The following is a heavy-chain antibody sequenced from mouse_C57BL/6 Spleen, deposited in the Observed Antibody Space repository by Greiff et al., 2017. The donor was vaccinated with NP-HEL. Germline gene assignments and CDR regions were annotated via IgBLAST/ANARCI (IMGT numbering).Heavy chain of an antibody. CDR2: IHPNSGST. D-gene: IGHD2-5*01. Sequence: QVQLQQPGAELVKPGASVKLSCKASGYTFTSYWMHWVKQRPGQGLEWIGMIHPNSGSTNYNEKFKSKATLTVDKSSSTAYMHLSSLTSEDSAVYYCARRDSNYGFAYWGQGTLVTVSA. CDR3: ARRDSNYGFAY. J-gene: IGHJ3*01. V-gene: IGHV1-64*01. CDR1: GYTFTSYW.